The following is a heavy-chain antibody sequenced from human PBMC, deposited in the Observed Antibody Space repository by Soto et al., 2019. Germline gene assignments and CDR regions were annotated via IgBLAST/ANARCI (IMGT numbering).Heavy chain of an antibody. Sequence: EVQLLESGGGWVQPGGALRLSCAASGYAFGSYAMSWVRQTPGKGLEWVSGVLGGGGSTFYADSVKGRFTISRDNSKNTLYVQMNSLRAEDTAIYYCARKGPPRDAFDIWGQGTMVTVSS. CDR1: GYAFGSYA. V-gene: IGHV3-23*01. J-gene: IGHJ3*02. CDR3: ARKGPPRDAFDI. CDR2: VLGGGGST.